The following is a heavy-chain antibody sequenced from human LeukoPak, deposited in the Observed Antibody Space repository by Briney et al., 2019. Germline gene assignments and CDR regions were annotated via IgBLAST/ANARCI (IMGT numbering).Heavy chain of an antibody. Sequence: KTSETLSLTCTVSGGSISRYYWSWIRQPPGKGLEWIGYVYHSGSTNYNPSLKSRVTISLDTSKNQFSLKLSSLTAADTAVYYCATVGGSDNYYIDYWGQGTLVTVPS. D-gene: IGHD3-10*01. CDR3: ATVGGSDNYYIDY. J-gene: IGHJ4*02. CDR2: VYHSGST. V-gene: IGHV4-59*01. CDR1: GGSISRYY.